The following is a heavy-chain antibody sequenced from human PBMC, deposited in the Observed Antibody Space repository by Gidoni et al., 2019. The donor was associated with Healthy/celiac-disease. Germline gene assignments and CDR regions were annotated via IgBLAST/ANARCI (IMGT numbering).Heavy chain of an antibody. J-gene: IGHJ4*02. D-gene: IGHD2-15*01. CDR2: IGTAGDT. Sequence: EVQLVESGGGLVQPGGSLRLSCAASGFTFSSYDMHLVRQATGKGLEWVSAIGTAGDTYYPGSVKGRFTISRENAKNSLYLQMNSLRAGDTAVYYCARGYYPSAYCSGGSCYSPSIGYWGQGTLVTVSS. V-gene: IGHV3-13*04. CDR3: ARGYYPSAYCSGGSCYSPSIGY. CDR1: GFTFSSYD.